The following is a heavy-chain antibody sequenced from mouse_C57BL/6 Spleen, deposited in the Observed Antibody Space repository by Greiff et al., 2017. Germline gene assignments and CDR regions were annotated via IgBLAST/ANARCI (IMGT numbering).Heavy chain of an antibody. V-gene: IGHV1-52*01. CDR3: ARENSSGLY. Sequence: QVQLQQPGAELVRPGSSVKLSCKASGYTFTSYWMRWVKQRPIQGLEWIGNIDPSDSETHYNQKFKDKATLTVDKSSSTAYMQLSSLTSEASAVYNCARENSSGLYWGQGTTRTVSS. D-gene: IGHD3-2*02. CDR2: IDPSDSET. J-gene: IGHJ2*01. CDR1: GYTFTSYW.